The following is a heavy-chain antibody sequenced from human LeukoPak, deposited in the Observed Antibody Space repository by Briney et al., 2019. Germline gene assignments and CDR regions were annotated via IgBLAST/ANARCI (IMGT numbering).Heavy chain of an antibody. CDR3: ARGYYDILKDAGAFDI. CDR2: IRYDGTTK. D-gene: IGHD3-9*01. J-gene: IGHJ3*02. V-gene: IGHV3-30*02. Sequence: GGSLRLSCAASGFTFSSYGMHWVRQAPGKGLEWVAFIRYDGTTKYYADSVKGRFTSSRDNSKNTLYLQMNSLRAEDTAVYYCARGYYDILKDAGAFDIWGQGTMVTVSS. CDR1: GFTFSSYG.